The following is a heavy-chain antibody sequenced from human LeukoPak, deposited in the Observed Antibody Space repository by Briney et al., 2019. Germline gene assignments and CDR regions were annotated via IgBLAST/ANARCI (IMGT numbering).Heavy chain of an antibody. Sequence: GGSLRVSCAASGFTFSSYGMHWVRQAPGKGLEWVAVIWYDGSNKYYADSVKGRFTISRDNSKNTLYLQMNSLRAEDTAVYYCARDRAWDYGDYFDAFDIWGQGTMVTVSS. CDR1: GFTFSSYG. CDR2: IWYDGSNK. V-gene: IGHV3-33*01. D-gene: IGHD4-17*01. J-gene: IGHJ3*02. CDR3: ARDRAWDYGDYFDAFDI.